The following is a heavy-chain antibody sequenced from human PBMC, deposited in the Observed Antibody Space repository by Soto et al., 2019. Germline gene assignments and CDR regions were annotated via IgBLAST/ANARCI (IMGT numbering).Heavy chain of an antibody. D-gene: IGHD5-18*01. CDR2: ISSSSSYI. V-gene: IGHV3-21*01. CDR3: ARDQPGYSYGYGLGY. J-gene: IGHJ4*02. CDR1: GFTFSSYS. Sequence: EVQLVESGGGLVKPGGSMRLSCAASGFTFSSYSRNWVRQAPGKGLEWVSSISSSSSYIYYADSVKGRFTISRDNAKNSLYLHMNSLWAEDTALYYCARDQPGYSYGYGLGYWDQGTLVTVAS.